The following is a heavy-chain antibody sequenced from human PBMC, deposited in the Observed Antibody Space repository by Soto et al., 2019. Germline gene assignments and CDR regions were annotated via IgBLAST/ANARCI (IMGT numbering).Heavy chain of an antibody. CDR1: GGTFSSYT. V-gene: IGHV1-69*02. J-gene: IGHJ6*02. D-gene: IGHD6-19*01. CDR2: IIPILGIA. Sequence: QVQLVQSGAEVKKPGSSVKVSCKASGGTFSSYTISWVRQAPGQGLEWMGRIIPILGIANYAPKFQGRVTITADKATSTAYMELSSLRSEDTAVYYCAIAVAGTHGMDVWGQGTTVTVSS. CDR3: AIAVAGTHGMDV.